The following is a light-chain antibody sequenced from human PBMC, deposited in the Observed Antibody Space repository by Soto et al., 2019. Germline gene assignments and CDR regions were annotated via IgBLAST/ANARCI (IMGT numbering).Light chain of an antibody. CDR3: QQYASSVT. V-gene: IGKV3-20*01. CDR1: QSFSSTF. Sequence: EILLTQSPDSLYLSPGDRATLSCMASQSFSSTFFAWYQQNPGQAPRLLIYGATSRATAIPDRFSGSGSGTELTLTIIRLEPEDFSVYYCQQYASSVTFGQGTQVEIK. J-gene: IGKJ1*01. CDR2: GAT.